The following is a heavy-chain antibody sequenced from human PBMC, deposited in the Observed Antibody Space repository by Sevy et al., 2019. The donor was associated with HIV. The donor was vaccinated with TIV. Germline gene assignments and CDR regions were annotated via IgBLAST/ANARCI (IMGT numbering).Heavy chain of an antibody. CDR3: SRAITHITLNRVVTPYYFDY. V-gene: IGHV3-49*03. J-gene: IGHJ4*02. CDR2: IRTKTYGGTT. Sequence: GGSLRLSCTASGFTFGDYNINWLRQAPGQGLEWVGFIRTKTYGGTTEYAASVKGRLTISRDDSKSIAYLQMNSLKTEDTAVYYCSRAITHITLNRVVTPYYFDYWGQGTLVTVSS. D-gene: IGHD2-15*01. CDR1: GFTFGDYN.